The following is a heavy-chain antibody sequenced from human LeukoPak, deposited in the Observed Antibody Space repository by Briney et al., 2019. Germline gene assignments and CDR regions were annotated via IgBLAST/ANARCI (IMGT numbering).Heavy chain of an antibody. CDR3: ARHHSSAYPFDY. D-gene: IGHD3-22*01. CDR2: VSNSGTT. V-gene: IGHV4-59*08. CDR1: GGSISHYY. Sequence: SETLSLTCTVSGGSISHYYWSWIRQSPGKGLEWIGYVSNSGTTNYRPSLRSRVTVSVDTSQNHVSLKLTSMTAADTGLYYCARHHSSAYPFDYWSQGTLVTVSS. J-gene: IGHJ4*02.